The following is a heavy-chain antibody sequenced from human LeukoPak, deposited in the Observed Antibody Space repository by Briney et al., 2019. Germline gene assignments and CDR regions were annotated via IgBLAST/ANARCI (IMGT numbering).Heavy chain of an antibody. V-gene: IGHV1-18*04. D-gene: IGHD3-10*01. CDR3: ARDTARALGELLWPLDY. Sequence: ASVKVSCKASGYTFTSYGISWVRQAPGQGLEWMGWISAYNGNTNYAQKLQGRVTMTTDTSTSTAYMELRSLRSDDTAVYYCARDTARALGELLWPLDYWGQGTLVTASS. CDR1: GYTFTSYG. J-gene: IGHJ4*02. CDR2: ISAYNGNT.